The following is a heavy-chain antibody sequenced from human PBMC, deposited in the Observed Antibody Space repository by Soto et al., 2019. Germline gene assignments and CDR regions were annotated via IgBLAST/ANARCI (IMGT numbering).Heavy chain of an antibody. CDR3: ARHGDALCSGGRCQLYYFYGMDV. D-gene: IGHD2-15*01. CDR1: GYSFTSYW. J-gene: IGHJ6*02. V-gene: IGHV5-51*01. Sequence: PGESLKISCKGSGYSFTSYWIGWVRQMPGKGLEWMGIIYPSDSDTRYSPSFQGQVTISADKSISTAYLQWSSLKASDTAMYYCARHGDALCSGGRCQLYYFYGMDVWGQGTTVTVSS. CDR2: IYPSDSDT.